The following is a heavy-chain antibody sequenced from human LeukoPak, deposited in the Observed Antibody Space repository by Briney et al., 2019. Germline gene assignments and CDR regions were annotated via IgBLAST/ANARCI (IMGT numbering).Heavy chain of an antibody. V-gene: IGHV4-34*01. Sequence: SETLSLTCAVYGGSFRGYYWSWIRQPPGKGLEWIGEINHSGNTNYNPSLKSRVTISVDTSKNQFSLKLSSVTAADTAVYFCARANSSGWTPVDYWGQGTLVTVSS. CDR3: ARANSSGWTPVDY. D-gene: IGHD6-19*01. CDR2: INHSGNT. CDR1: GGSFRGYY. J-gene: IGHJ4*02.